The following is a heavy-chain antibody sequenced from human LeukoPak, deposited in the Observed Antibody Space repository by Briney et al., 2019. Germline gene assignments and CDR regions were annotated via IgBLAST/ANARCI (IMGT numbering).Heavy chain of an antibody. D-gene: IGHD3-10*01. CDR1: GGTFSSYA. V-gene: IGHV1-69*04. CDR2: IIPILGIA. J-gene: IGHJ4*02. CDR3: ATDRLWFGELLPAGY. Sequence: SVKVSCKAFGGTFSSYAISWVRQAPGQGLEWMGRIIPILGIANYAQKFQGRVTITADKSTSTAYMELSSLRAEDRAVYYCATDRLWFGELLPAGYWRQGTLVTVSS.